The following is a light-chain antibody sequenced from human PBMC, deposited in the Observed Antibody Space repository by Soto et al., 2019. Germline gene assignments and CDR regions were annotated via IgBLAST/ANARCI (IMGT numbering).Light chain of an antibody. CDR2: GAS. V-gene: IGKV3-15*01. Sequence: EILMTQSPATLSVSPGERATLSCRASQSVSSNLAWYQQKPGQAPRLLIYGASTRATGIPARFSGSGSGTEFTLTISSLEPEDFEVYYCQQRSNWPITFGHGTRLEIK. CDR3: QQRSNWPIT. CDR1: QSVSSN. J-gene: IGKJ5*01.